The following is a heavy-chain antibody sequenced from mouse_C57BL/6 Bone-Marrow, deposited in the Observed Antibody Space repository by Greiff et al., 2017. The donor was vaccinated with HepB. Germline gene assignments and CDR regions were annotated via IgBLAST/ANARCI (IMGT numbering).Heavy chain of an antibody. CDR2: IYPGSGST. D-gene: IGHD1-1*01. Sequence: QVQLQHPGAELVKPGASVKMSCKASGYTFTSYWITWVKQRPGQGLEWIGDIYPGSGSTNYNEKFKSKATLTVDTSSSTAYMQLSSLTSEDSAVYYCASPSITTVVASPAWFAYWGQGTLVTVSA. CDR1: GYTFTSYW. V-gene: IGHV1-55*01. CDR3: ASPSITTVVASPAWFAY. J-gene: IGHJ3*01.